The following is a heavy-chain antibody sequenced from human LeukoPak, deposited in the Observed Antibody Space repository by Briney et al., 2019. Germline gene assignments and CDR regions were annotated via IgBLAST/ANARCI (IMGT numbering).Heavy chain of an antibody. D-gene: IGHD3-3*01. Sequence: GGSLRLSCAASGFTFSSYWMHWVRQAPGKGLVWVSHVSSDGSITDYTDSVKGRFTISRDNAKNTLYLQMNSLRAEDTAMYYCVRAVGGNDGRTFGYWAQGTLVTVSS. CDR2: VSSDGSIT. V-gene: IGHV3-74*01. CDR1: GFTFSSYW. CDR3: VRAVGGNDGRTFGY. J-gene: IGHJ4*02.